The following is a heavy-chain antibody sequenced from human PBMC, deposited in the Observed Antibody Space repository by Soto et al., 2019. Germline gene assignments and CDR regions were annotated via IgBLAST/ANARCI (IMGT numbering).Heavy chain of an antibody. CDR3: VRALVLGRNYYYYCMAF. CDR1: GFTFSSYA. V-gene: IGHV3-30-3*01. CDR2: ISYDGSNK. Sequence: QVQLVESGGGVVQPGRSLRLSCAASGFTFSSYAMHWVRQAPGKGLEWVAVISYDGSNKYYADSVTSRITIARDNSTNTLYLQLDSLNTEATAVSYCVRALVLGRNYYYYCMAFWGQGTADIFSS. J-gene: IGHJ6*02.